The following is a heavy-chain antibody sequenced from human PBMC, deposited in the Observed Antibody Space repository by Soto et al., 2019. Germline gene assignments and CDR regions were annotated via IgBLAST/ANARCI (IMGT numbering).Heavy chain of an antibody. CDR2: IYYSGST. CDR3: ARDKTGAFDI. J-gene: IGHJ3*02. Sequence: TLSLPCTVSGGSLSSYYWSWIRQPPGKGLEWIGYIYYSGSTNYNPSLKSRVTISVDTSKNQFSLKLSSVTAADTAVYYCARDKTGAFDIWGQGTMVTVSS. V-gene: IGHV4-59*12. CDR1: GGSLSSYY.